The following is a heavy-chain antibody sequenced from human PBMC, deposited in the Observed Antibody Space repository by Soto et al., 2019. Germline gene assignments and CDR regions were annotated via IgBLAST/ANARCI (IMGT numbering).Heavy chain of an antibody. J-gene: IGHJ4*02. CDR2: ISSSSSYI. CDR1: GFTFSSYS. D-gene: IGHD5-12*01. Sequence: GGSLRLSCAASGFTFSSYSMNWVRQAPGKGLEWVSSISSSSSYIYYADSVKGRFTISRDNAKNSLYLQMNSLRAEDTAVYYCARGFASGYDYVDWRPSYYFDYWGQGTLVTVSS. V-gene: IGHV3-21*01. CDR3: ARGFASGYDYVDWRPSYYFDY.